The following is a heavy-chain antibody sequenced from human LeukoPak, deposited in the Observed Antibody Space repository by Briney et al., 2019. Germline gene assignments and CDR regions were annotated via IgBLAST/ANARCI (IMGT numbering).Heavy chain of an antibody. Sequence: SETLSLTCAVSGGSISSRNWWSWVRQPPGKGLEWIGEIYHSGSTNYNPSLKSRVTISVDKSKNQFSLKLSSVTAADTAVYYCARGQSSGWYGYYYYYMDVWGKGTTVTVSS. CDR1: GGSISSRNW. CDR2: IYHSGST. V-gene: IGHV4-4*02. D-gene: IGHD6-19*01. J-gene: IGHJ6*03. CDR3: ARGQSSGWYGYYYYYMDV.